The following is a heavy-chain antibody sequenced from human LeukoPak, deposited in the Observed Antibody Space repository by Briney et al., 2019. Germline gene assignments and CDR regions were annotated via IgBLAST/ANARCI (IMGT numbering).Heavy chain of an antibody. CDR1: RFTFSSSW. J-gene: IGHJ3*02. CDR2: IKEDGSQK. Sequence: GSLRLSCAASRFTFSSSWMTWVRQPLGKGLEYVANIKEDGSQKYYEDSVKGRFTISRDNVKNPLYLQMDSLRAEDTAVYFCARNLAYNAFDIWGQGTVVTVSS. CDR3: ARNLAYNAFDI. V-gene: IGHV3-7*01. D-gene: IGHD1-1*01.